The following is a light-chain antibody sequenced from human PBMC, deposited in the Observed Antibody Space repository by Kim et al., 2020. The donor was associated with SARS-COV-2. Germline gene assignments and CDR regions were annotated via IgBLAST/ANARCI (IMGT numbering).Light chain of an antibody. J-gene: IGLJ3*02. V-gene: IGLV3-1*01. CDR3: QAWDSSTEV. Sequence: VTPGQTASITCSGDKLGDKYACWYQQKPGQSPVLVIYQDSKRPSGIPERFSGSNSGNTATLTISGTQAMDEADYYCQAWDSSTEVFGGGTQLTVL. CDR1: KLGDKY. CDR2: QDS.